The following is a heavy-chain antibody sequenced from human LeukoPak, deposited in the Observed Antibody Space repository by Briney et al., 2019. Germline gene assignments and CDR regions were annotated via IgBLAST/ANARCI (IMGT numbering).Heavy chain of an antibody. Sequence: GGSLRLSCAASGFTFDDYAMHWVRQAPGKGLEWVSGISWNSGSIGYADSVKGRFTISRDNTKNSLYLQMNSLRAEDTAVYYCARDGVAGGSYYVYPYYYGMDVWGQGTTVTVSS. V-gene: IGHV3-9*01. CDR2: ISWNSGSI. D-gene: IGHD1-26*01. CDR3: ARDGVAGGSYYVYPYYYGMDV. CDR1: GFTFDDYA. J-gene: IGHJ6*02.